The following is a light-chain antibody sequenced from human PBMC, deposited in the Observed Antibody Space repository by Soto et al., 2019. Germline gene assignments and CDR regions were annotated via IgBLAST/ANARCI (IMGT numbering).Light chain of an antibody. J-gene: IGLJ3*02. CDR3: QSLGTGIQV. Sequence: QPVLTQSPSASASLGASVKLTCTLSSGYSTYAIAWHQQQSGKGPRFLMKINYDGPHSKGDGFYDRFSGSSSGAERHLTIYSLQSEDEADYYCQSLGTGIQVFGGGTKLTVL. CDR2: INYDGPH. CDR1: SGYSTYA. V-gene: IGLV4-69*01.